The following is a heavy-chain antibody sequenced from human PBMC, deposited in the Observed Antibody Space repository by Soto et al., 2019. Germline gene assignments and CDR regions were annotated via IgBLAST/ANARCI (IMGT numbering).Heavy chain of an antibody. J-gene: IGHJ4*01. D-gene: IGHD6-19*01. CDR2: ISWNSGSI. CDR1: GFTFDDYA. V-gene: IGHV3-9*01. Sequence: EVQLVESGGGLVQPGRSLRLSCAASGFTFDDYAMHWVRQAPGKGLEWVSGISWNSGSIGYADSVKGRFTISRDNAKNSLYLQMNSLRAEDTALYYCAKAYSSGWYNYFDYWGHGTLVTVSS. CDR3: AKAYSSGWYNYFDY.